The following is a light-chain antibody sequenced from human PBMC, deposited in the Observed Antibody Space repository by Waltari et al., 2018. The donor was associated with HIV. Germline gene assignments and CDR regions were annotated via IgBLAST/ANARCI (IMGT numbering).Light chain of an antibody. CDR1: SSDVGDYNY. J-gene: IGLJ1*01. CDR2: DFI. V-gene: IGLV2-14*01. Sequence: QSALTQPASVSGSPGQSITISCTGTSSDVGDYNYVSWYQQHPGKAPKPIIYDFINRPSGVSNRFSGSKSGNTASLTISGLQTEDEAEYYCSSYTSSSTRVFGTGTKVTVL. CDR3: SSYTSSSTRV.